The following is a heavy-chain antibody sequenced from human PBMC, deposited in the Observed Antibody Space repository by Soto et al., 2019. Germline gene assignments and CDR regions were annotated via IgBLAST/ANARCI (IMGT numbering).Heavy chain of an antibody. CDR1: GFTFSSYG. J-gene: IGHJ4*02. Sequence: PGGSLRLSCAASGFTFSSYGMHWVRQAPGKGLEWVAIISYDGSNEYYADSVKGRFTISRDNSKNMLLLQMNSLRAEDRAMYYCAKDSDLGYCSGGTCYGLDYWGQGTLVTVSS. CDR2: ISYDGSNE. D-gene: IGHD2-15*01. CDR3: AKDSDLGYCSGGTCYGLDY. V-gene: IGHV3-30*18.